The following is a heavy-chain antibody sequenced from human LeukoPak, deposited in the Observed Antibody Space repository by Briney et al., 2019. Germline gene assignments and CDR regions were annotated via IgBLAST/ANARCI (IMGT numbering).Heavy chain of an antibody. CDR1: GGTFSSYA. D-gene: IGHD3-22*01. Sequence: GASVKVSCKASGGTFSSYAISWVRQAPGQGLEWMGRIIPILGIANYAQKFQGRVTITADKSTSTAYMELSSLRSEDTAVYYCARDRYYYDSSPQAVFGMDVWGQGTTVTVSS. V-gene: IGHV1-69*04. CDR3: ARDRYYYDSSPQAVFGMDV. CDR2: IIPILGIA. J-gene: IGHJ6*02.